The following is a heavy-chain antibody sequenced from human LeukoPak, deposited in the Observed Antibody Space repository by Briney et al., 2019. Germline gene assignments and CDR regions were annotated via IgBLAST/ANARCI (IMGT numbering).Heavy chain of an antibody. J-gene: IGHJ4*02. CDR1: GGSISSYY. D-gene: IGHD5-24*01. CDR2: IYYSGST. Sequence: KPSETLSLTCTVSGGSISSYYWSWIRQPPGKGLEWIGYIYYSGSTNYNPSLKSRVTISVDTSKNQFSLKLSSVTAADTAVYYCARGEMATISFGYWGQGTLVTVSS. CDR3: ARGEMATISFGY. V-gene: IGHV4-59*01.